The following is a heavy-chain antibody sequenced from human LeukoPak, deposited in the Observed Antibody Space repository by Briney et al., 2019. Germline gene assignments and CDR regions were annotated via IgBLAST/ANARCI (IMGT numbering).Heavy chain of an antibody. D-gene: IGHD5-18*01. Sequence: GRSLRLSCAASGFTFDDYAMHWVRQAPGKGLEWVSGISWNSGSIGYADSVEGRFTISRDNAKNSLYPQLNSLRAEDMALYYSAKGSYGIDYWGQGTLVTVSS. CDR3: AKGSYGIDY. V-gene: IGHV3-9*03. CDR2: ISWNSGSI. CDR1: GFTFDDYA. J-gene: IGHJ4*02.